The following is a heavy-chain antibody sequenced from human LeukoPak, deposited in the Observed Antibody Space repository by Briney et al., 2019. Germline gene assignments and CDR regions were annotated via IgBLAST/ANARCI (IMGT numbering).Heavy chain of an antibody. CDR1: GGSLSDYY. CDR3: ARRGNFDY. CDR2: SHYTGNT. D-gene: IGHD6-13*01. J-gene: IGHJ4*02. Sequence: SETLSLTCAVSGGSLSDYYWSWIRQPPGKGLEWIGYSHYTGNTNYNPSLKSRVTISVDTTKNQFSLRLSSVTAADTAVYYCARRGNFDYWGQGTLVSVSS. V-gene: IGHV4-59*08.